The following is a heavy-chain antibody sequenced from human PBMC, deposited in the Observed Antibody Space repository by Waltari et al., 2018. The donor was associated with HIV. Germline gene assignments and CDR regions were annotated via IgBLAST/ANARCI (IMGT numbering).Heavy chain of an antibody. J-gene: IGHJ6*02. Sequence: QLQLQESGPGLVKPSETLSLPCTVSGGSISSSSTYYWGWVPHPPGKGLEWIGAIYLSATTYYNPSLKSRVIISVDTSKNQFSLRLRSVTAADTAVYYCARIVCTYGVCYRPQYYGMDVWGQGTTVTVSS. CDR1: GGSISSSSTYY. CDR2: IYLSATT. V-gene: IGHV4-39*01. D-gene: IGHD2-8*01. CDR3: ARIVCTYGVCYRPQYYGMDV.